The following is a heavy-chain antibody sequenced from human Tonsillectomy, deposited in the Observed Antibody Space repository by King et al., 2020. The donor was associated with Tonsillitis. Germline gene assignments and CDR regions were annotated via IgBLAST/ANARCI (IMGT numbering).Heavy chain of an antibody. CDR3: VGGVWNSSYLYFGMDV. V-gene: IGHV3-33*05. CDR2: ISHDGTNK. Sequence: QVQLVESGGGVVQPGRTLRVSCAASGFTFSTYAMHWVRQSPGKGLEWVAVISHDGTNKYYQDSVKGRFTISRDNSKNTVNLQMKSLRAEDTAVYYCVGGVWNSSYLYFGMDVWGQGTTVTVSS. J-gene: IGHJ6*02. CDR1: GFTFSTYA. D-gene: IGHD6-6*01.